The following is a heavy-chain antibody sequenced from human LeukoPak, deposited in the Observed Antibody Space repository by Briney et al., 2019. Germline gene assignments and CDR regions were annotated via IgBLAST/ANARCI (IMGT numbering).Heavy chain of an antibody. V-gene: IGHV1-69*05. D-gene: IGHD2-2*02. Sequence: SVKVSCKASGGTFSSYAISWVRQAPGQGLEWMGGIIPTFGTANYAQKFQGRVTITTDKSTSTAYMELSSLRSEDTAVYYCARAPMWVPAAIGDGTYYYYMDVWGKGTTVTVSS. CDR1: GGTFSSYA. J-gene: IGHJ6*03. CDR3: ARAPMWVPAAIGDGTYYYYMDV. CDR2: IIPTFGTA.